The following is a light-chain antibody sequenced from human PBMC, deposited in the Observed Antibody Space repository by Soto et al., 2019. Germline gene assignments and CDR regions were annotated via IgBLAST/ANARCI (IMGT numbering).Light chain of an antibody. CDR1: SSDVGDYNY. Sequence: QSVLTQPASVSGSPGQSITISCTGTSSDVGDYNYVSWYQQHPGKAPKLMIYDVSNRPSGVSNRFSGSKSGNTASLTISGLQAEDEADYYCTSYTRFSTLSVYGNGTKVTAL. CDR3: TSYTRFSTLSV. CDR2: DVS. J-gene: IGLJ1*01. V-gene: IGLV2-14*01.